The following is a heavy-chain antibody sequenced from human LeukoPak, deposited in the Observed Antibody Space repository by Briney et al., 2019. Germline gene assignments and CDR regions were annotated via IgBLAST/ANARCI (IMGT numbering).Heavy chain of an antibody. J-gene: IGHJ5*02. CDR1: GGSISSSSYY. Sequence: ASETLSLTCTVSGGSISSSSYYWGWIRQPPGKGLEWIGSIYYSGSTYYNPSLKSRVTISVDTSKNQFSLKLSSVTAADTAVYYCARDDSGSYFAWFDPWGQGTLVTVSS. CDR2: IYYSGST. CDR3: ARDDSGSYFAWFDP. D-gene: IGHD1-26*01. V-gene: IGHV4-39*07.